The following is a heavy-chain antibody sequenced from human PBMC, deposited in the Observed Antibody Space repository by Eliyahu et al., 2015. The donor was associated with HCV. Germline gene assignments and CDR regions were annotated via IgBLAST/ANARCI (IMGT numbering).Heavy chain of an antibody. CDR2: LSGSGETP. V-gene: IGHV3-23*01. Sequence: EVQLLESGGDLVQPGGSLRLSCAASGFDFSRHAMTWVRQGPGRXLEWVSGLSGSGETPYYADSVKGRFTISRDNSRNTLYLQMNGLGVEDTAIYYCAKGLYDWNFVVMDYWGQGTLVTVSS. D-gene: IGHD1-7*01. J-gene: IGHJ4*02. CDR1: GFDFSRHA. CDR3: AKGLYDWNFVVMDY.